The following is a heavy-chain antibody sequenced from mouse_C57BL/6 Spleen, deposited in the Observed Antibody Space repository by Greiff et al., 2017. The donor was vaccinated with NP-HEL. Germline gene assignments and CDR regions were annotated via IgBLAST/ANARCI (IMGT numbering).Heavy chain of an antibody. Sequence: QVQLQQPGTELVKPGASVKLSCKASGYTFTSYWMHWVKQRPGQGLEWIGNINPSNGGTNYNEKFKSKATLTVDKSSSTAYMQLSSLTSEDSAVDYCAREGKTMVPFAYWGQGTLVTVSA. J-gene: IGHJ3*01. CDR1: GYTFTSYW. CDR2: INPSNGGT. D-gene: IGHD2-2*01. V-gene: IGHV1-53*01. CDR3: AREGKTMVPFAY.